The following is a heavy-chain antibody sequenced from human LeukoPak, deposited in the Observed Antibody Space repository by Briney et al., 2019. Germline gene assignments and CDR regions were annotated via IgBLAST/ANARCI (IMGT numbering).Heavy chain of an antibody. CDR1: GGSISSYY. J-gene: IGHJ5*02. CDR3: ARLVPPGWFDP. CDR2: IYYSGST. V-gene: IGHV4-59*04. D-gene: IGHD4-11*01. Sequence: PSETLSLTCTVSGGSISSYYWSWIRQPPGKGLEWIANIYYSGSTYLNPSLKSRVTISIDTSKNQFSLKLTSVTAADTAVYYCARLVPPGWFDPWGQGTLVTVSS.